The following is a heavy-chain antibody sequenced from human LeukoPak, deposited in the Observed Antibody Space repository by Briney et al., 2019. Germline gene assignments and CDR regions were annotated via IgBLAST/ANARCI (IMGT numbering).Heavy chain of an antibody. V-gene: IGHV4-39*01. Sequence: SETLSLTCTVSGGSISSSSYYWGWIRQPPGKGLEWIGSIYYSGSTYYNPSLKSRVTISVDTSKNQFSLKLSSVTAADTAVYYCARRLGYCSSTSCSYYFDYWGQGTPVTVSS. CDR3: ARRLGYCSSTSCSYYFDY. CDR2: IYYSGST. CDR1: GGSISSSSYY. J-gene: IGHJ4*02. D-gene: IGHD2-2*01.